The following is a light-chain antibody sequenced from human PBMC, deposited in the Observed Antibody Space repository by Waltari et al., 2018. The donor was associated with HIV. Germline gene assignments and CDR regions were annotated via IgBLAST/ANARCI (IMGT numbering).Light chain of an antibody. CDR3: CSYAGTYTFVV. V-gene: IGLV2-11*01. CDR2: DVS. J-gene: IGLJ2*01. Sequence: QSALTQPRSLSGSPGQSVTIPCTGPSSDVGSYNYVHWYQHHPGKAPHLILYDVSERPSGVPDRFSGSKSGNTASLTISGLQAEDEADYYCCSYAGTYTFVVFGGGTKLTVL. CDR1: SSDVGSYNY.